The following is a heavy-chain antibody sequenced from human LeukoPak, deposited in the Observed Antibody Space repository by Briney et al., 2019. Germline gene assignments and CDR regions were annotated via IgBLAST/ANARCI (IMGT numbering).Heavy chain of an antibody. CDR3: ARVRYYDYVWGSRYYFDY. J-gene: IGHJ4*02. CDR2: INSDGSST. Sequence: GGSLRLSCAASGFTFSSYSMNWVRQAPGKGLEWVSRINSDGSSTSYADSVKGRFTISRDNAKNTLYLQMNSLRAEDTAVYYCARVRYYDYVWGSRYYFDYWGQGTLVTVSS. CDR1: GFTFSSYS. D-gene: IGHD3-16*01. V-gene: IGHV3-74*01.